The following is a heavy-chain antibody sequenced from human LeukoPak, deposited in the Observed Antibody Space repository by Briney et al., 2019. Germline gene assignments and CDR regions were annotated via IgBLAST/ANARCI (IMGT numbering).Heavy chain of an antibody. CDR3: ARRIGADILTGYLYYYYMDV. V-gene: IGHV3-21*01. CDR2: ISSSSSYI. Sequence: GGSLRLSCAASGFTFSSYSMNWVRQAPGKGLEWVSSISSSSSYIYYADSVKGRFTISRDNAKNSLYLQMNSLSAEDTAVYYCARRIGADILTGYLYYYYMDVWGKGTTVTVSS. D-gene: IGHD3-9*01. J-gene: IGHJ6*03. CDR1: GFTFSSYS.